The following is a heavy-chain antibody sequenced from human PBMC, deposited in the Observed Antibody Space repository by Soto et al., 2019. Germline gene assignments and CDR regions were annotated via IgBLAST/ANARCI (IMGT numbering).Heavy chain of an antibody. CDR1: GGTFSSYT. D-gene: IGHD3-10*01. Sequence: QVQLVQSGAEVKKPGSSVKVSCKASGGTFSSYTISWVRQAPGQGLEWMGRIIPILGIANYAQKFQGRVTITADKSTSTAYMELSSLRSEDTAVYYCASAARDMVRGVPDKYWGQGTLVTVSS. CDR2: IIPILGIA. V-gene: IGHV1-69*02. J-gene: IGHJ4*02. CDR3: ASAARDMVRGVPDKY.